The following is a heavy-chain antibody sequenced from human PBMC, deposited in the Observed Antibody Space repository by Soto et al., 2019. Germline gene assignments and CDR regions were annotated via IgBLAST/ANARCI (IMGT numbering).Heavy chain of an antibody. CDR2: ISAYNGNT. V-gene: IGHV1-18*01. Sequence: ASVKVSCKASGYTFTSYGISWVRQAPGQGLEWMGWISAYNGNTNYAQKLQGRVTMTTDTSTSTAYMELRSLRSDDTAVYYCARGVCSGGSCYSRIYYYYYMDVWGKGTTVTVSS. J-gene: IGHJ6*03. CDR1: GYTFTSYG. D-gene: IGHD2-15*01. CDR3: ARGVCSGGSCYSRIYYYYYMDV.